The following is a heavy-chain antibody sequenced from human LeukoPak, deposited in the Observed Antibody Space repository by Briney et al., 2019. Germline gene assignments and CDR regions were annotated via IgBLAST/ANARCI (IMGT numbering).Heavy chain of an antibody. CDR3: ARAGGSTVSHSDY. Sequence: HTGGSLRLSCAASGFTFSSYSMNWVRQAPGKGLEWVSYISSSSSTIYYADSVKGRFTISRDNAKNSLYLQMNSLRAEDTAVYYCARAGGSTVSHSDYWGQGTLVTVSS. CDR2: ISSSSSTI. V-gene: IGHV3-48*01. D-gene: IGHD4-17*01. CDR1: GFTFSSYS. J-gene: IGHJ4*02.